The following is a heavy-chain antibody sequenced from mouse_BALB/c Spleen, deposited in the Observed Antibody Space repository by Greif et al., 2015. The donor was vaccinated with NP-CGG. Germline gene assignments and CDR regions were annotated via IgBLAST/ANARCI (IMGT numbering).Heavy chain of an antibody. D-gene: IGHD2-3*01. CDR3: ARGGDGYFPMDY. CDR2: ISDGGSYT. V-gene: IGHV5-4*02. CDR1: GFTFSDYY. J-gene: IGHJ4*01. Sequence: DVMLVESGGGLVKPGGSLKLSCAASGFTFSDYYMYWVRQTPEKRLEWVATISDGGSYTYYPDSVKGRFTISRDNAKNNLYLQMSSLKSEDTAMYYCARGGDGYFPMDYWGQGTSVTVSS.